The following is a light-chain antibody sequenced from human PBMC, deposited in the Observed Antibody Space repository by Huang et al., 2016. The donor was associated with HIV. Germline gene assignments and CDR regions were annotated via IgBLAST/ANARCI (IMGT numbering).Light chain of an antibody. V-gene: IGKV3-20*01. CDR2: ATS. CDR3: QRYGSSRT. CDR1: QSVSSSY. Sequence: EIVLTQSPGTLSSSPGERVTLSCRASQSVSSSYLAWYQQKPGQAPRLLIYATSSRATGIPDRCSGSGSGTDFTLTISRLEPEDFAVYYCQRYGSSRTFGQGTKVEIK. J-gene: IGKJ1*01.